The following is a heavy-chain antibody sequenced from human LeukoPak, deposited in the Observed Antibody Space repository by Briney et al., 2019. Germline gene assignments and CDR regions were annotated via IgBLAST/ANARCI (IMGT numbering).Heavy chain of an antibody. J-gene: IGHJ4*02. Sequence: PGRSLRLSCAASGFTFSSYGVHWVRQDPGKGLEWVAVISYDGSNRYYADSVKGRFTISRDNSKNTLYLQMNSLRGEDTAVYYCAKDRHSSGWPRRPEYYFDYWGQGTLVTVSS. D-gene: IGHD6-19*01. CDR1: GFTFSSYG. CDR3: AKDRHSSGWPRRPEYYFDY. V-gene: IGHV3-30*18. CDR2: ISYDGSNR.